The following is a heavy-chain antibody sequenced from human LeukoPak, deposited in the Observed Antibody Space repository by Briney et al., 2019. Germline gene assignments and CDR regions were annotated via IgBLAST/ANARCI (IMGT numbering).Heavy chain of an antibody. V-gene: IGHV4-30-4*07. CDR1: GGSISSGGYS. D-gene: IGHD2-2*01. J-gene: IGHJ5*02. CDR3: ARTTEDCSSTSCYQYWFDP. Sequence: SETLSLTCAVSGGSISSGGYSWSWIRQPPGKGLEWIGYIYYSGSTYYNPSLKSRVTISVDTSKNQFSLKLNSVTAADTAVYYCARTTEDCSSTSCYQYWFDPWGQGTLVTVSS. CDR2: IYYSGST.